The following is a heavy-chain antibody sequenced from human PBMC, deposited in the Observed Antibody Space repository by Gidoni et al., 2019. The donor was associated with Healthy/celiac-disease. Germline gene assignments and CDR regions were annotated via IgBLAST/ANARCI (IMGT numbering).Heavy chain of an antibody. CDR3: ASAITGTTGYYYGMDV. J-gene: IGHJ6*02. CDR1: GGTFSSYA. CDR2: IIPILGIA. Sequence: QVQLVQSGAEVKKPGSSVKVSCKASGGTFSSYAISWVRQAPGQGLEWMGRIIPILGIANYAQKFQGRVTITADKSTSTAYMELSSLRSEDTAVYYCASAITGTTGYYYGMDVWGQGTTVTVSS. V-gene: IGHV1-69*04. D-gene: IGHD1-7*01.